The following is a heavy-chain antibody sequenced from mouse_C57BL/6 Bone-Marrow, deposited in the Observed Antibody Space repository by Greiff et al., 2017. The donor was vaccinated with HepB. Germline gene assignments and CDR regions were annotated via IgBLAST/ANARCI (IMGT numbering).Heavy chain of an antibody. CDR2: IYPGDGDT. CDR3: ARRRGFAY. CDR1: GYAFSSSW. V-gene: IGHV1-82*01. J-gene: IGHJ3*01. Sequence: VQLQESGPELVKPGASVKISCKASGYAFSSSWMNWVKQRPGKGLEWIGRIYPGDGDTNYNGKFKGKATLTADKSSSTAYMQLSSLTSEDSAVYLCARRRGFAYWGQGTRVTVSA.